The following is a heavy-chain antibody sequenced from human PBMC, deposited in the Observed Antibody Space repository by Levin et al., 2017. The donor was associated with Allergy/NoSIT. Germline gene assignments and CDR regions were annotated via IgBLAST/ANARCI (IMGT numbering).Heavy chain of an antibody. CDR1: GFTFSSYA. CDR3: ARDSVRIGIVLMAYPDY. D-gene: IGHD2-8*01. J-gene: IGHJ4*02. V-gene: IGHV3-30*04. CDR2: ISYDGSNK. Sequence: LSLTCAASGFTFSSYAMHWVRQAPGKGLEWVAVISYDGSNKYYADSVKGRFTISRDNSKNTLYLQMNSLRAEDTAVYYCARDSVRIGIVLMAYPDYWGQGTLVTVSS.